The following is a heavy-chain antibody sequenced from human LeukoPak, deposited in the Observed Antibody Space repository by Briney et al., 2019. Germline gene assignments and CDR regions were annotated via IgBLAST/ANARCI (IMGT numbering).Heavy chain of an antibody. CDR2: ISGDGGST. CDR3: ANQPDYYYGMDV. V-gene: IGHV3-43*02. Sequence: GGSLRLSCAASGFTFDDYAMHWVRQAPGKGLEWVSLISGDGGSTYYADSVKGRFTISRDNSKNSLYLQMNSLRTEDTALYYCANQPDYYYGMDVWGQGTTVTVSS. J-gene: IGHJ6*02. CDR1: GFTFDDYA.